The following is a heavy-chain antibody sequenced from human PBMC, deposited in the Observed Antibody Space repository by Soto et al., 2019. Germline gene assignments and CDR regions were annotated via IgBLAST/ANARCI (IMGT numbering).Heavy chain of an antibody. CDR3: ARGYCSCTSCYAWFDP. Sequence: QVQLVQSGAEVKKPGASVKVSCKASGYTFTSYAMHWVRQAPGQRLEWMGWINAGNGNTKYSQKFQGRVTITRDTSASTAYMELSSLRSEDTAVYYCARGYCSCTSCYAWFDPWGQGTLVTVSS. CDR1: GYTFTSYA. J-gene: IGHJ5*02. V-gene: IGHV1-3*01. D-gene: IGHD2-2*01. CDR2: INAGNGNT.